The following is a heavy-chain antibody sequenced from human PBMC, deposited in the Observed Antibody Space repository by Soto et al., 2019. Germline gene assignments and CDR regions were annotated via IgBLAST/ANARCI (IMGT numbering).Heavy chain of an antibody. CDR3: ARSLYYSYGMDV. CDR2: IYWNDDK. Sequence: QITLKESGPTLVKPTQTLTLTCTFSGFSLSTSGVGVGWIRQPPGKALEWLALIYWNDDKRYSPSLKSRLTITKNTTKNQVVLTMTNMDPVDTATYYCARSLYYSYGMDVWGQGTTVTVSS. J-gene: IGHJ6*02. CDR1: GFSLSTSGVG. V-gene: IGHV2-5*01.